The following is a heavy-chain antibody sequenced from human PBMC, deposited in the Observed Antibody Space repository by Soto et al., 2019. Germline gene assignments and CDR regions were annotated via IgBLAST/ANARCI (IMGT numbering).Heavy chain of an antibody. Sequence: QLQLQESGPGLVKPSETLSLTCTVSGGSISSSSYYWGWIRQPPGKGLEWIGSIYYSGSTYYNPSLKSRVTISVGMSKNQSALKLSSVTAADTAVYYCARMYGDYNYFDYWGQGTLVTVSS. CDR3: ARMYGDYNYFDY. V-gene: IGHV4-39*01. J-gene: IGHJ4*02. CDR2: IYYSGST. D-gene: IGHD4-17*01. CDR1: GGSISSSSYY.